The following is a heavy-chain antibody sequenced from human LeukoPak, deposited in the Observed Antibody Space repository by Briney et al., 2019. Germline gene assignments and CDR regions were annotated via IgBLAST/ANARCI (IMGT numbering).Heavy chain of an antibody. CDR1: GGSISSRSYY. J-gene: IGHJ4*02. D-gene: IGHD3-22*01. CDR3: TRELSGSQDS. V-gene: IGHV4-39*07. CDR2: FCYSGST. Sequence: SEALSLTCTVSGGSISSRSYYWGWIRQPPGRGLVWIGSFCYSGSTYYNPSLKSRVTMSVDTSKNQFSLNLTSVTAADTAVYYCTRELSGSQDSWGQGTLVTVSS.